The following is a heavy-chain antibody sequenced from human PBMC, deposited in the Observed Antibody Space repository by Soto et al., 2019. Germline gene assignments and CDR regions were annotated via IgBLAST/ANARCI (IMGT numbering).Heavy chain of an antibody. J-gene: IGHJ4*02. Sequence: EVQLVESGGGLVKPGGSLRLSCAASGFTFSSYSMNWVRQAPGKGLEWVSSISSSSSYIYYADSVKGRFTISRDNAKNSLYLQMNSLRAEDTAVYYCARDLRSWYDSSGWYFDYWGQGTLVTVSS. CDR1: GFTFSSYS. CDR3: ARDLRSWYDSSGWYFDY. CDR2: ISSSSSYI. V-gene: IGHV3-21*01. D-gene: IGHD6-19*01.